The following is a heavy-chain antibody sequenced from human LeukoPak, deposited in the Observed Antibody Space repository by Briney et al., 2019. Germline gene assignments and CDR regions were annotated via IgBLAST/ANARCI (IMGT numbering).Heavy chain of an antibody. CDR2: ISYDGSNK. CDR1: GFTFSSYA. CDR3: ARDGGQNFDY. V-gene: IGHV3-30*04. J-gene: IGHJ4*02. Sequence: GGSLRLSCAASGFTFSSYATHWVRQAPGKGLEWVAVISYDGSNKYYADSVKGRFTISRDNSKNTLYLQMNSLRAEDTAVYYCARDGGQNFDYWGQGTLVTVSS. D-gene: IGHD2/OR15-2a*01.